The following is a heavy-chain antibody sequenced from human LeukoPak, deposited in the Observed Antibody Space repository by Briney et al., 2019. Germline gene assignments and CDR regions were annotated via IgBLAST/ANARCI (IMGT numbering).Heavy chain of an antibody. CDR1: GFTFNTYT. V-gene: IGHV3-30-3*01. CDR2: ISNDGSSK. D-gene: IGHD3-10*01. J-gene: IGHJ4*02. Sequence: GGSLRLSCAASGFTFNTYTMHWVRQAPDRGLDWVAVISNDGSSKFYVDSVKNRFTISRDNSKNTLYLQMNSLRAEDTAVYYCARGGALLWFGASFDYWGQGTLVTVSS. CDR3: ARGGALLWFGASFDY.